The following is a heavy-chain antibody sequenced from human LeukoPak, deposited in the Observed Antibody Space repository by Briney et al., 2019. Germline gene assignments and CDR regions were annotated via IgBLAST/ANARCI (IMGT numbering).Heavy chain of an antibody. CDR2: IIPIFGTA. J-gene: IGHJ5*02. CDR3: ARVGGCSSTSCYTHWFDP. D-gene: IGHD2-2*02. Sequence: ASVKVSCKASGGTFSSYAISWVRQAPGQGLEWMGGIIPIFGTANYAQKFQGRVTITTDESTSTAYMELSSLRSEDTAVYYCARVGGCSSTSCYTHWFDPWGQGTPVTVSS. V-gene: IGHV1-69*05. CDR1: GGTFSSYA.